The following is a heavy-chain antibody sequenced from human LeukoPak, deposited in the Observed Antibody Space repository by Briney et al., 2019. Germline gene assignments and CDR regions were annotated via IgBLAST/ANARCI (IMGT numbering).Heavy chain of an antibody. CDR3: ARDTAGYCSSTSCFEYFQH. V-gene: IGHV1-18*01. J-gene: IGHJ1*01. CDR1: GYTFTSYG. D-gene: IGHD2-2*01. CDR2: ISAYNGNT. Sequence: ASVKVSCKASGYTFTSYGISWVRQAPGQGLEWMGWISAYNGNTNYAQKLQGGVTMTTDTSTSTAYMELRSLRSDDTAVYYCARDTAGYCSSTSCFEYFQHWGQGTLVTVSS.